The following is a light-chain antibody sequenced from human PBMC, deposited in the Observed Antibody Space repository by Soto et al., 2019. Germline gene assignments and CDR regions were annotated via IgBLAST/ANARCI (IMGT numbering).Light chain of an antibody. V-gene: IGKV1-5*01. CDR2: AAS. Sequence: DIQMTQSPSTLSASVGDRVTITCRASQNINSWLAWYQQKPGKAPKLLIYAASSLESGVPSRFSGSRSGTEFTLTISSLQPDDFATYYCQQHDANPWTFGQGTKVEIK. CDR1: QNINSW. J-gene: IGKJ1*01. CDR3: QQHDANPWT.